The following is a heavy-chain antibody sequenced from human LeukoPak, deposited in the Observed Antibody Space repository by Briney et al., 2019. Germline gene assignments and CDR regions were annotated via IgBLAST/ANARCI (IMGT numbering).Heavy chain of an antibody. CDR3: ARDNDPDYSSSPGWFDL. Sequence: GRSLRLSCAASGFTFSDYGIHWVPLAPGKGLEWGGGTSPDGSNKSYADSVKGRFTVSRDNSKNTLYLQMNSLRAEDTAVYYCARDNDPDYSSSPGWFDLWGQGTLVTVSS. V-gene: IGHV3-30*06. CDR2: TSPDGSNK. D-gene: IGHD3-22*01. J-gene: IGHJ5*02. CDR1: GFTFSDYG.